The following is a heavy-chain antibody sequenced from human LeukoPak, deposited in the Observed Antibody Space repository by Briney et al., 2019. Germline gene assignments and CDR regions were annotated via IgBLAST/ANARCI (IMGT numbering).Heavy chain of an antibody. J-gene: IGHJ3*02. CDR2: ISSSSSYI. V-gene: IGHV3-21*01. CDR1: GFTFSSYS. D-gene: IGHD2-15*01. CDR3: ARDRRYCSGGSCYSIGAFDI. Sequence: GGSLRLSCAASGFTFSSYSMNWVRQAPGKGLERVSSISSSSSYIYYADSVKGRFTISRDNAKNSLYLQMNSLRAEDTAVYYCARDRRYCSGGSCYSIGAFDIWGQGTMVTVSS.